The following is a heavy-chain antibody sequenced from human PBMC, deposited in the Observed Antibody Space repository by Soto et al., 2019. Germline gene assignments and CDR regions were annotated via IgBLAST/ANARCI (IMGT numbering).Heavy chain of an antibody. J-gene: IGHJ6*02. CDR3: ARTVCSSASCYGYYYYGLDV. CDR1: GDSISSINNY. Sequence: QVQLQESGPGLVKPSQTLSLTCTVSGDSISSINNYWSWIRQHPGKGLEWIGYIYYSGSTYYNPPLKRRPAISVDASKNKFPLKLSSVPAADPAVYYCARTVCSSASCYGYYYYGLDVWGQGTTVTVSS. D-gene: IGHD2-2*01. CDR2: IYYSGST. V-gene: IGHV4-31*03.